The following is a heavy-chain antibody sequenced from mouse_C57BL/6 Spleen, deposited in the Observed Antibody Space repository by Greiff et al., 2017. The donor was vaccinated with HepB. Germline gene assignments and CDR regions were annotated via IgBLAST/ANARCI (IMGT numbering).Heavy chain of an antibody. CDR1: GYTFTDYE. CDR2: IDPETGGT. J-gene: IGHJ4*01. D-gene: IGHD3-1*01. V-gene: IGHV1-15*01. CDR3: TSRGLMDY. Sequence: QVQLQESGAELVRPGASVTLSCKASGYTFTDYEMHWVKQTPVHGLEWIGAIDPETGGTAYNQKFKGKAILTADKSSSTAYMELRSLTSEDSAVYYCTSRGLMDYWGQGTSVTVSS.